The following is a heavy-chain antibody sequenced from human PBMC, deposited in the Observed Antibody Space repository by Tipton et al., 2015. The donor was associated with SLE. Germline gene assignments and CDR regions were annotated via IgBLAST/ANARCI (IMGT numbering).Heavy chain of an antibody. Sequence: TLSLTCAVYGGSFSGYYWSWIRQPPGKGLEWIGEINHSGSTNYNPSLKSRVTISVDTSKNQFSLKLSSVTAADTAVYYCARHEYSSSLGDLWGRGTLVTVSS. D-gene: IGHD6-6*01. J-gene: IGHJ2*01. CDR2: INHSGST. V-gene: IGHV4-34*01. CDR3: ARHEYSSSLGDL. CDR1: GGSFSGYY.